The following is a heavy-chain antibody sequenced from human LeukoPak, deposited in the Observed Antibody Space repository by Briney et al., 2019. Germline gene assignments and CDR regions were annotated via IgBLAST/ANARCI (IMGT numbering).Heavy chain of an antibody. D-gene: IGHD6-13*01. CDR2: IKQDGSEK. V-gene: IGHV3-7*03. CDR3: ASQSYSNIEY. Sequence: GGSLRLSCAAPGFPFSSYGMHWVRQAPGKGLEWVANIKQDGSEKYYVDSVKGRFTISRDNTKNSLYLQMDSLRAEDTAVYYCASQSYSNIEYWGQGTLVTVSS. CDR1: GFPFSSYG. J-gene: IGHJ4*02.